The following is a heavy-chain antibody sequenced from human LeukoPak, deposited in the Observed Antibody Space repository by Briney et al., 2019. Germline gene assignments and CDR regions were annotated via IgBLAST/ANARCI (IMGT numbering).Heavy chain of an antibody. D-gene: IGHD3-10*01. J-gene: IGHJ4*02. CDR3: ARTYYYGSGIDY. CDR2: IIPIFGTA. CDR1: GGTFSSYA. Sequence: ASVKVSCKASGGTFSSYAISWVRQAPGQGLEWMGGIIPIFGTANYAQKFQCRVTITADESTSTAYMELRSLRSDDTAVYYCARTYYYGSGIDYWGQGTLVTVSS. V-gene: IGHV1-69*13.